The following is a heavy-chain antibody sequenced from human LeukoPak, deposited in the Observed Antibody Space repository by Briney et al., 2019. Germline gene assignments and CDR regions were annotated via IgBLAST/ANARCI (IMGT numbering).Heavy chain of an antibody. CDR1: GFTFSSYA. CDR2: ISYDGSNK. V-gene: IGHV3-30-3*01. D-gene: IGHD3-22*01. J-gene: IGHJ3*02. CDR3: ARGGYYDSSGFDAFDI. Sequence: GGSLRLSCAASGFTFSSYAMRWVRQAPGKGLEWVAVISYDGSNKYYADSVKGRFTISRDNSKNTLYLQMNSLRAEDTAVYYCARGGYYDSSGFDAFDIWGQGTMVTVSS.